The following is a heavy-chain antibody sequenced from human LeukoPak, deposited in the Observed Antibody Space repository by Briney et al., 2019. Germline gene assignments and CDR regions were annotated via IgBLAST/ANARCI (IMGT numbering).Heavy chain of an antibody. CDR1: GGSFSGYY. V-gene: IGHV4-34*01. D-gene: IGHD6-6*01. CDR3: ARGSAARPA. Sequence: SETLSLTCAVYGGSFSGYYWSWIRQPPGKGLEWIGEINHGGSTNYNPSLKSRVTISVDTSKNQFSLKLSSVTAADTAVYYCARGSAARPAWGQGTLVTVSS. J-gene: IGHJ4*02. CDR2: INHGGST.